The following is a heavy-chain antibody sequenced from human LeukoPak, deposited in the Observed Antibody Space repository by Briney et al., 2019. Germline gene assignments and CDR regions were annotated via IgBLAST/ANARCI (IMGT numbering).Heavy chain of an antibody. CDR3: ARARMVRGARFDP. D-gene: IGHD3-10*01. Sequence: SETLSLTCTVSGGSISSSYWSWIRQPPGKGLEWIGYIYYSGSTNYNPSLKSRVTISVDTSKNQFSLKLSSVTAADTAVYYCARARMVRGARFDPWGQGTLVTVSS. CDR2: IYYSGST. V-gene: IGHV4-59*01. CDR1: GGSISSSY. J-gene: IGHJ5*02.